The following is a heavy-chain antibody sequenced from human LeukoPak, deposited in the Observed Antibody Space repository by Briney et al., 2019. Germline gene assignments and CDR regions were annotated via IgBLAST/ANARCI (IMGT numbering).Heavy chain of an antibody. CDR1: AFTFSNYN. Sequence: GGSLRLSCAASAFTFSNYNMNWVRQAPGKGLEWVSSITSSGSYIYYADSVKGRFTISRDNAKNSLYLQMNSLRAEDTAVYYCAELGITMIGGVWGKGTTVTISS. CDR3: AELGITMIGGV. J-gene: IGHJ6*04. V-gene: IGHV3-21*01. D-gene: IGHD3-10*02. CDR2: ITSSGSYI.